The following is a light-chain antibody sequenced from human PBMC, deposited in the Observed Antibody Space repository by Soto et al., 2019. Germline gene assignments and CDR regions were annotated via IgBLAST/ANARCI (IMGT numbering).Light chain of an antibody. CDR2: WAS. CDR1: QSVLYSSNNKNY. V-gene: IGKV4-1*01. Sequence: DIVMTQSPDSLAVSLGERATINCKSSQSVLYSSNNKNYLAWYQQRPGQPPKLLIYWASTRESGVPDRSSGSGSGTDFTLTITSPQAEDVAVYYCQQYESTPPTFCQGTKLEIK. J-gene: IGKJ2*01. CDR3: QQYESTPPT.